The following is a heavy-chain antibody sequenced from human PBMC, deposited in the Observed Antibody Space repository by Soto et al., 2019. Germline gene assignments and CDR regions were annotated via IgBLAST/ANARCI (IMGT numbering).Heavy chain of an antibody. CDR3: TRAPDGNNADY. V-gene: IGHV3-73*02. D-gene: IGHD6-13*01. CDR1: GFIFSGTT. J-gene: IGHJ4*02. Sequence: EVQLVESGGDLVQPGGSLKLSCAASGFIFSGTTIHWVRQASGEGLEWVGRIRGRADNYATGYAASVKGRFTISRDDSKKTAYLQMNSLKTEDTAGYLCTRAPDGNNADYWGQGTLVTVSS. CDR2: IRGRADNYAT.